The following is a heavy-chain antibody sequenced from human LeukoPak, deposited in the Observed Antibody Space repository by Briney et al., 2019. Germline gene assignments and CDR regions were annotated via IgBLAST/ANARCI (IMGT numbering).Heavy chain of an antibody. V-gene: IGHV3-21*01. D-gene: IGHD3-22*01. CDR1: GFTFSSYS. J-gene: IGHJ4*02. CDR3: ARVLGGYYYDSSGYYAGMDY. CDR2: ISSSSSYI. Sequence: GGSLRLSCAASGFTFSSYSMNWVRQAPGKGLEWVSSISSSSSYIYYADSVKGRFTISRDNAKNSLYLQMNSLRAEDTAVYYCARVLGGYYYDSSGYYAGMDYWGQGTLVTVSS.